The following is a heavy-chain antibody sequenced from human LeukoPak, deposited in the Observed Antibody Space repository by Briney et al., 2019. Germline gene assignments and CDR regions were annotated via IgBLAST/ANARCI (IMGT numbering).Heavy chain of an antibody. V-gene: IGHV1-18*01. Sequence: GASVKVSCKASGYTFTSYGISWVRQAPGQGLEWMGWISAYNGNTNYAQKLQGRVTMTTDTSTSTAYMELRSLRSDDTAVYYCARDTSSSWSYYYYGMDVWGQGTTVTVSS. CDR2: ISAYNGNT. CDR1: GYTFTSYG. J-gene: IGHJ6*02. D-gene: IGHD6-13*01. CDR3: ARDTSSSWSYYYYGMDV.